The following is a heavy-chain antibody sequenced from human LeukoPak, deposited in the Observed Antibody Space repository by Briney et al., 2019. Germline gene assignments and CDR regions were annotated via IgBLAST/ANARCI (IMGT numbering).Heavy chain of an antibody. D-gene: IGHD3-22*01. J-gene: IGHJ4*02. Sequence: SETLSLTCTVSGGSISSGSYYWSWIRQPAGKGLEWIGRIYTSGSTNYNPSLKSRVTISVDTSKNQFSLKLSSVTAADTAVYYCARSQPHYYDSSGYTTAYWGQGTLVTVFS. CDR1: GGSISSGSYY. V-gene: IGHV4-61*02. CDR2: IYTSGST. CDR3: ARSQPHYYDSSGYTTAY.